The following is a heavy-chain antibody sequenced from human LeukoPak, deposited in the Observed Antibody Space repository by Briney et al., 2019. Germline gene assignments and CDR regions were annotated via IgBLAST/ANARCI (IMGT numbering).Heavy chain of an antibody. CDR1: GFTVSSNY. CDR2: IYSGGST. D-gene: IGHD3-16*01. V-gene: IGHV3-53*01. Sequence: GGSLRLSCVASGFTVSSNYMSWVRQAPGKGLEWVSVIYSGGSTYYADSVKGRFTISRDNSKNTLYLQMNSLRAEDTAVYYCARERLEDGMDVWGQGTTVTVSS. J-gene: IGHJ6*02. CDR3: ARERLEDGMDV.